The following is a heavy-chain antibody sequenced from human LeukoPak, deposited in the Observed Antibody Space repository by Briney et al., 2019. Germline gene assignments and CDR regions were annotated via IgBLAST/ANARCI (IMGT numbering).Heavy chain of an antibody. D-gene: IGHD3-3*01. J-gene: IGHJ6*03. Sequence: SETLSLTCTVPSGSISSSHYYWDWIRQPPGKGLEWIGTIYYSGTTYYNPSLESRATISVDASKNQFYLMLNSVTAADTAVYYCARQISDYYYYYIDVWGKGTTVTVSS. V-gene: IGHV4-39*01. CDR3: ARQISDYYYYYIDV. CDR2: IYYSGTT. CDR1: SGSISSSHYY.